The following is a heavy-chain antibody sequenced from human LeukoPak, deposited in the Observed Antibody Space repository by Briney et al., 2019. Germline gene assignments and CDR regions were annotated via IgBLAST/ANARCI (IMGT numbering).Heavy chain of an antibody. CDR2: ISGKGDST. CDR3: AKAVITFGGVIQAYDY. V-gene: IGHV3-23*01. J-gene: IGHJ4*02. Sequence: GGSLRLSCAASGPIFSNYAMSWVRQAPGKGLEWVSAISGKGDSTYYADSVKGRFTISRDNSKNTLYLQMNSLRAEDTAVYYCAKAVITFGGVIQAYDYWGQGTLVTVSS. D-gene: IGHD3-16*02. CDR1: GPIFSNYA.